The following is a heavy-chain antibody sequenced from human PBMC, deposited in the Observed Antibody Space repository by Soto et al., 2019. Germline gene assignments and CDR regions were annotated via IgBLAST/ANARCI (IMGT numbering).Heavy chain of an antibody. D-gene: IGHD6-13*01. Sequence: SETLSLTCTVSGGSISSYYWSWIRQPPGKGLEWIGSIYYSGSTNYNPSLKSRVTISVDTSKNQFSLKLSSVTAADTAVYYCARQAAAAATFDYWGQGTLVTVSS. V-gene: IGHV4-59*08. CDR2: IYYSGST. CDR3: ARQAAAAATFDY. CDR1: GGSISSYY. J-gene: IGHJ4*02.